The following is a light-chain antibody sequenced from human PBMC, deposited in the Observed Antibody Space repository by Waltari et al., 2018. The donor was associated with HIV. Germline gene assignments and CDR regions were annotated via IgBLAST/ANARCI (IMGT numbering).Light chain of an antibody. CDR3: QAWDAGTAI. CDR1: KLEDKY. J-gene: IGLJ2*01. Sequence: SYDLTQPPSLSVSPGQPASIPCSGNKLEDKYVCWYQQRPGQSPVLVMSQDSRRPSGVPERFSGSNSGNTATLTISGTQAVDEGDYYCQAWDAGTAIFGGGTKLTVL. V-gene: IGLV3-1*01. CDR2: QDS.